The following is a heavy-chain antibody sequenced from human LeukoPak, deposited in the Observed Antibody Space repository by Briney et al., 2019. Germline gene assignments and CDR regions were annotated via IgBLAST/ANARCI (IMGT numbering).Heavy chain of an antibody. CDR2: IYHSGST. CDR3: ARGYNDFWSAFDI. Sequence: PSETLSLTCAVYGGSFSGYYWGWIRQPPGKGLEWIGEIYHSGSTNYNPSLKSRVTISIDTSQNQFSLKLSSVTAADTAVYYCARGYNDFWSAFDIWGQGTMVTVSS. CDR1: GGSFSGYY. D-gene: IGHD3-3*01. V-gene: IGHV4-34*01. J-gene: IGHJ3*02.